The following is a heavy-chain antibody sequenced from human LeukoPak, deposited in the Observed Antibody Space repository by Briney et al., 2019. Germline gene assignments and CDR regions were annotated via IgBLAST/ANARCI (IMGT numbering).Heavy chain of an antibody. CDR1: GFTFSSYA. J-gene: IGHJ4*02. CDR3: AKVGDYYGSGKYSNLDY. D-gene: IGHD3-10*01. CDR2: ISGSGSTT. V-gene: IGHV3-23*01. Sequence: PGGSLRLSCAASGFTFSSYAMTWVRQAPGKGLEWVPAISGSGSTTYYADSVKGRFTISRDNSKNTLYLQMSSLRAEDTAVYYCAKVGDYYGSGKYSNLDYWGQGTLVTVSS.